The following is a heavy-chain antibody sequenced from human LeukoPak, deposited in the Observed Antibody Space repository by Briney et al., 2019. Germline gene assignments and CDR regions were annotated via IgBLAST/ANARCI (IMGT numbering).Heavy chain of an antibody. CDR2: IYHSGST. J-gene: IGHJ6*03. CDR3: ARGGPPGYYYDYYMDV. Sequence: SETLSLTCTVSGYSISSGYYWGWIRQPPGKGLEWIGSIYHSGSTYYNPSLKSRVTISVDTSKNQFSLKMSSVTAADTAVYFCARGGPPGYYYDYYMDVWGKGTTVTISS. CDR1: GYSISSGYY. V-gene: IGHV4-38-2*02.